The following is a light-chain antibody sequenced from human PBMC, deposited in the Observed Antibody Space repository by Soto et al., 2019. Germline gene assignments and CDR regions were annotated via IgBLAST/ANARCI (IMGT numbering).Light chain of an antibody. CDR1: SSDVGRYDY. V-gene: IGLV2-11*01. J-gene: IGLJ1*01. CDR2: DVT. Sequence: QSAVTQPRSLSASPGQSVTISCTGTSSDVGRYDYVSWYQQHPGKAPKLIVYDVTERPSGVPDRFSGSKSGNTASLTISGLQAEDEADYSCCSFAGSYSYVFGTWTTVTVL. CDR3: CSFAGSYSYV.